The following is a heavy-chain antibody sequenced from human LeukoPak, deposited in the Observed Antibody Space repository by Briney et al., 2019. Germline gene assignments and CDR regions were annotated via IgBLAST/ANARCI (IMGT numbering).Heavy chain of an antibody. Sequence: GGSLRPSCAASGLTPRIDSMNSVPEAPGKRLESVSSICSSMSYLYYAHSAKVPFTISRDNDTKSLYLQMSSLRAEDTAVYYCARDVSSSWYEKDYWGQGTLVTVFS. J-gene: IGHJ4*02. CDR2: ICSSMSYL. CDR1: GLTPRIDS. CDR3: ARDVSSSWYEKDY. V-gene: IGHV3-21*01. D-gene: IGHD6-13*01.